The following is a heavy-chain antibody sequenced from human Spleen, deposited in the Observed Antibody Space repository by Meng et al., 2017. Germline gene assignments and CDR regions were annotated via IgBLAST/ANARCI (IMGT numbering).Heavy chain of an antibody. J-gene: IGHJ5*02. CDR3: ASRLDSNGYYEEA. CDR2: IYYSGST. V-gene: IGHV4-39*07. Sequence: QQQLQESGPGLVKPSGTLSLTCTDSGGSISSSSYYWGWIRQPPGKGLEWIGTIYYSGSTYYNPSLKSRVTISVDTSKNKFSLKLSSVTAADTAVYYCASRLDSNGYYEEAWGQGTLVTVSS. D-gene: IGHD3-22*01. CDR1: GGSISSSSYY.